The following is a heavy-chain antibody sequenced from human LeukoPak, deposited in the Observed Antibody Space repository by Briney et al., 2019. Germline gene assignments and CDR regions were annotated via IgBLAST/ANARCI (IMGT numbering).Heavy chain of an antibody. CDR1: GDSSRTDY. D-gene: IGHD3-3*02. Sequence: GGSLRLSCAASGDSSRTDYVYCVRQAPGKGLEWVSCISSSSTYIYYSDSVRGRFSISRDNAKNSLYLQMNSLRAEDTAVYYCVRENHGSIYYWGQGSLVTVSS. V-gene: IGHV3-21*01. CDR2: ISSSSTYI. CDR3: VRENHGSIYY. J-gene: IGHJ4*02.